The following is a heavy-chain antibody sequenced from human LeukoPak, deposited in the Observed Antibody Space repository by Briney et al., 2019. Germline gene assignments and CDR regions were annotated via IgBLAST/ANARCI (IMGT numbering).Heavy chain of an antibody. D-gene: IGHD6-13*01. V-gene: IGHV3-7*01. Sequence: PGGSLRLSCAASGLTFSSYWMSWVRQVPGKGLEWVANIKQDGSDKYYVDSVKGRFTISRDNAKNSLYLQMNSLRAEDTAVYYCARDSSSLADDAVDYWGQGTLVTVSS. CDR1: GLTFSSYW. CDR2: IKQDGSDK. CDR3: ARDSSSLADDAVDY. J-gene: IGHJ4*02.